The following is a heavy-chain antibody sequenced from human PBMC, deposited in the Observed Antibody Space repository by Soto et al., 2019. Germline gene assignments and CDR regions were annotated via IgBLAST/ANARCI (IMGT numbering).Heavy chain of an antibody. D-gene: IGHD1-26*01. J-gene: IGHJ3*02. CDR1: GGTFSIYS. Sequence: GASVKVSCKASGGTFSIYSISWVRQAPGQGLEWMGGIIPIFGTANYAQNFQGRVTITADESTSTAYMELSSLRSEDTAVYYCANIPLWEPEAPDAFDIWGQGTMVTVSS. CDR3: ANIPLWEPEAPDAFDI. CDR2: IIPIFGTA. V-gene: IGHV1-69*13.